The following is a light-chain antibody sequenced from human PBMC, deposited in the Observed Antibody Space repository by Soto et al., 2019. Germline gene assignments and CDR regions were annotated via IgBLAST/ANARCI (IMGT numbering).Light chain of an antibody. CDR1: QSVSST. Sequence: IVLTQSPGTLSLSPGERATLSCRASQSVSSTLAWYQQKPGQAPRRLIYGASTRATGIPARFSGSGSGTEFTLTISSLQPDDFATYYCQQYNSYSFGQGTKVDNK. CDR3: QQYNSYS. J-gene: IGKJ1*01. V-gene: IGKV3-15*01. CDR2: GAS.